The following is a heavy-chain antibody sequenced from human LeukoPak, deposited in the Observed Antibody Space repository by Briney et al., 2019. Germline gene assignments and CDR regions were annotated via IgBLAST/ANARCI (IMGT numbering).Heavy chain of an antibody. D-gene: IGHD6-19*01. CDR1: GGSISSYY. V-gene: IGHV4-59*08. Sequence: SETLSLTCTVSGGSISSYYWSWIRQPPGKGLEWIGYIYYSGSTNYNPSLKSRVTISVDTSKNQFSPKLSSVTAADTAVYYCARRSPLGGWSFDYWGQGTLVTVSS. J-gene: IGHJ4*02. CDR3: ARRSPLGGWSFDY. CDR2: IYYSGST.